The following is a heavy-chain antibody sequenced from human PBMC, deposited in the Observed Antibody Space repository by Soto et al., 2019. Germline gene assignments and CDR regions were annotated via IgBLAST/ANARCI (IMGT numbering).Heavy chain of an antibody. D-gene: IGHD3-10*01. CDR2: IHSSGNV. V-gene: IGHV4-4*07. Sequence: KPSETLSLTCSVSGASVSSYYWSWFRQPVGKGLEWIGRIHSSGNVNYNPSLESRVTMSLDTSKNQFSLRLSSLTAADTALYLCASDVGKNYWGQGTRVTVSS. CDR1: GASVSSYY. J-gene: IGHJ4*02. CDR3: ASDVGKNY.